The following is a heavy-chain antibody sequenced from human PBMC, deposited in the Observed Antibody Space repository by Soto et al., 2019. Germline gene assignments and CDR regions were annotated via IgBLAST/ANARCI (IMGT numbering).Heavy chain of an antibody. Sequence: VQLLESGGGLVQPGGSLRLSCAASGFTFSTYAMTWVRQGPGKGLEWVSYIGATEGGYTDYADSVKGRFTVSRDNYKNTLYLQMNSLRADDTAVYYCAKGDWADYWGQGALVTVSS. CDR3: AKGDWADY. J-gene: IGHJ4*02. CDR2: IGATEGGYT. D-gene: IGHD3-9*01. V-gene: IGHV3-23*01. CDR1: GFTFSTYA.